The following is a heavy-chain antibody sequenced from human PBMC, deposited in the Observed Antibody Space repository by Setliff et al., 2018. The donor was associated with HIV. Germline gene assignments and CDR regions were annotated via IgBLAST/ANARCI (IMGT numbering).Heavy chain of an antibody. CDR2: IKGDGSEK. CDR1: GFTFSYRW. J-gene: IGHJ6*02. Sequence: GGSLRLSCAASGFTFSYRWMTWVRQAPGKGLEWVANIKGDGSEKYYVDSVKGRFTISRDNAKNSLYLQVNSLRVEDTALYYCARGVRDSSGWRPLYAMDVWGQGTTVTVSS. V-gene: IGHV3-7*01. D-gene: IGHD6-19*01. CDR3: ARGVRDSSGWRPLYAMDV.